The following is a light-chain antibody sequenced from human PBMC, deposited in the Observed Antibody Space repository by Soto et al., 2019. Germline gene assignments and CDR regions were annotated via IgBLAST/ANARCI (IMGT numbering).Light chain of an antibody. Sequence: EIGLTQSPATLSLSPGERATLSCRASQSVNSYLAWYQQKPGQAPRLLIYDASNRATGIPARFSGSGSGTDFTLTISSLEPEDFAVYYCQQRSNWPYTFGQGTKLEIK. CDR2: DAS. CDR1: QSVNSY. V-gene: IGKV3-11*01. CDR3: QQRSNWPYT. J-gene: IGKJ2*01.